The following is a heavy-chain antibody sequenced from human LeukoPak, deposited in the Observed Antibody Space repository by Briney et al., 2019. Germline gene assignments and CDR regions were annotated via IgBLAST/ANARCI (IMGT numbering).Heavy chain of an antibody. D-gene: IGHD2-2*01. CDR3: ARASSTSSYF. CDR1: GFTFSSYW. J-gene: IGHJ4*02. CDR2: INSDGSTT. V-gene: IGHV3-74*01. Sequence: QAGGSLRLSCAASGFTFSSYWMHWVRQVPGKGLVWVSRINSDGSTTSYADSVKGRFTISRDNAKNTLYLLMNNLRAEDTAVYYCARASSTSSYFWGQGTLVTVSS.